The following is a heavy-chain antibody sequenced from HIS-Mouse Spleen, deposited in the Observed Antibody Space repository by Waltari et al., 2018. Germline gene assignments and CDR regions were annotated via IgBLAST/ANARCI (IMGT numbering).Heavy chain of an antibody. D-gene: IGHD2-2*01. CDR3: ARYCSSTSCYADNWFDP. CDR1: GYTFTSYG. Sequence: QVQLVQSGAEVKKPGASVKVSCKASGYTFTSYGISWVRQAPGQGLEWMGWIRACNVNTKDAQKLQGRVNMTTDTSTSTAYMELRRLRSDDTAVYYCARYCSSTSCYADNWFDPWGQGTLVTVSS. V-gene: IGHV1-18*01. CDR2: IRACNVNT. J-gene: IGHJ5*02.